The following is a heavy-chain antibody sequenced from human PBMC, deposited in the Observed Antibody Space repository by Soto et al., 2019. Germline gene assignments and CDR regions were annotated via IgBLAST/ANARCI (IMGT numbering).Heavy chain of an antibody. Sequence: SETLCVTCTVSGGSIGSSGGRCIWIRQPPGKGLEWIGYIYNSGRTNYNPSLKSRVTISVDTSKNQFSLKLSSVTAADTAVYYCARRYGYSFDYWGQGTLVTVSS. D-gene: IGHD1-1*01. CDR2: IYNSGRT. V-gene: IGHV4-61*05. CDR3: ARRYGYSFDY. J-gene: IGHJ4*02. CDR1: GGSIGSSGGR.